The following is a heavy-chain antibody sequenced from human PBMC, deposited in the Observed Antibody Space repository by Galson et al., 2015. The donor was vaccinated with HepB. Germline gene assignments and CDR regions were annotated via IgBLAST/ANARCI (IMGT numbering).Heavy chain of an antibody. D-gene: IGHD4-17*01. J-gene: IGHJ4*02. CDR2: ISYDGSNK. Sequence: SLRLSCAASGFTFSSYAMHWVRQAPGKGLEWVAVISYDGSNKYYADSVKGRFTISRDNSKNTLYLQMNSLRAEDTAVYYCARDITVTIGLFDYWGQGTLVTVSS. CDR3: ARDITVTIGLFDY. V-gene: IGHV3-30-3*01. CDR1: GFTFSSYA.